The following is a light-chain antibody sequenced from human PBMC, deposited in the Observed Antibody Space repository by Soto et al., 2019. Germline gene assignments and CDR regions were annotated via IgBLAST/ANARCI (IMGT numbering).Light chain of an antibody. V-gene: IGKV1-27*01. J-gene: IGKJ3*01. CDR2: GAS. CDR1: PGVSNY. Sequence: DNQMTQSPSSLSASVGDRVTITCRASPGVSNYLAWYQQQPGKAPKLLIHGASTLESGVPSRFSGSGSGTDFTLPISSLQPEYVATYSCQKYNSAPYTFGPFTRVDIK. CDR3: QKYNSAPYT.